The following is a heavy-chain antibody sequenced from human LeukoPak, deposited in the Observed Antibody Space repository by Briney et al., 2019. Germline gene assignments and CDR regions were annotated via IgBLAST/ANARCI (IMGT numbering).Heavy chain of an antibody. V-gene: IGHV1-69*02. J-gene: IGHJ4*02. D-gene: IGHD3-22*01. CDR2: IIPILGIA. CDR3: ARGSKYYYDSSGDSPVDY. Sequence: SVKVSCKASRGTFSSYTISWVRQAPGQGLEWMGRIIPILGIANYAQKFQGRVTITADKSTSTAYIELSSLRSEDTAVYYCARGSKYYYDSSGDSPVDYWGQGTLVTVSS. CDR1: RGTFSSYT.